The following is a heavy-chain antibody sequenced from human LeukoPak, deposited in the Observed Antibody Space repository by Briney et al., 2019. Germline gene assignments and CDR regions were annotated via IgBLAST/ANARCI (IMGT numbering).Heavy chain of an antibody. J-gene: IGHJ5*02. CDR2: IYYSGST. Sequence: PSETLSLTCTVSGGSISSSSYYWGWIRQPPGKGLEWIGSIYYSGSTYYNPSLKSRVTISVDTSKNQFSLKLSSVTAADTAVYYCARQAGYYGENVSWFDPWGQGTLVTVSS. CDR3: ARQAGYYGENVSWFDP. V-gene: IGHV4-39*01. CDR1: GGSISSSSYY. D-gene: IGHD4-17*01.